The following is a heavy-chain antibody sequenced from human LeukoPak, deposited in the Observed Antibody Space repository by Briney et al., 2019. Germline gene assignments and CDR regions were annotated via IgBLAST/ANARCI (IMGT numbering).Heavy chain of an antibody. J-gene: IGHJ6*02. D-gene: IGHD2/OR15-2a*01. CDR3: ARTPRVLRTWTVGMDV. CDR2: ISAYNGNT. CDR1: GYTFTSYG. V-gene: IGHV1-18*01. Sequence: ASVKVSCKASGYTFTSYGISWVRQAPGQGLEWMGWISAYNGNTNYAQKLQGRVTMTTDTSTSTAYMELRSLRSDDTAVYYCARTPRVLRTWTVGMDVWGQGTTVTVSS.